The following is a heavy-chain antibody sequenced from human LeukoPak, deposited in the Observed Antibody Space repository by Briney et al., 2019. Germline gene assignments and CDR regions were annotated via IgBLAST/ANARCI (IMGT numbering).Heavy chain of an antibody. Sequence: SETLSLTCAVYGGSFSGYYWSWIRQPPGKGLEGIGEINHSGSTNYNPSLTSRVTISVDTSKNQFSLKLSSVTAADTAVYYCARGRRAVAGKGWGYYYYYMDVWGKGTTVTVSS. J-gene: IGHJ6*03. CDR1: GGSFSGYY. CDR3: ARGRRAVAGKGWGYYYYYMDV. V-gene: IGHV4-34*01. D-gene: IGHD6-19*01. CDR2: INHSGST.